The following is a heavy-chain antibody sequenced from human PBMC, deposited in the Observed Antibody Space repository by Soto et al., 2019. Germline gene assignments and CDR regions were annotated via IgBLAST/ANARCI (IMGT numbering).Heavy chain of an antibody. V-gene: IGHV3-30-3*01. CDR1: GFTFSTCA. J-gene: IGHJ4*02. Sequence: PGGSLRLSCAASGFTFSTCAMHWVRQAPGKGLEWVSIIAHDGSNYYYEYSVKGRFTISIDSSKKTLYLQMNSLRAEDTAIYYCARDEALAGHGKVHXWGQATLVTVSX. CDR2: IAHDGSNY. CDR3: ARDEALAGHGKVHX. D-gene: IGHD6-19*01.